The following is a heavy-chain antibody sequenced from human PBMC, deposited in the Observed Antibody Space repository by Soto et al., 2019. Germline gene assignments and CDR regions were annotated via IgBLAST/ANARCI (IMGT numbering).Heavy chain of an antibody. CDR2: IIPIFGTA. V-gene: IGHV1-69*13. CDR3: AAGGNILTGYYTSYYYGMDV. Sequence: ASVKVSCKASGGTFSSCAISWVRQAPGQGLEWMGGIIPIFGTANYAQKFQGRVTITADESTSTAYMELSSLRSEDTAVYYCAAGGNILTGYYTSYYYGMDVWGQGTTVTVSS. J-gene: IGHJ6*02. CDR1: GGTFSSCA. D-gene: IGHD3-9*01.